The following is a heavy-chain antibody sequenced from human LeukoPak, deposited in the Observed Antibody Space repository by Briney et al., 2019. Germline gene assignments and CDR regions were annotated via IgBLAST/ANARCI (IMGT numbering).Heavy chain of an antibody. D-gene: IGHD3-22*01. CDR1: GYTFTGYY. V-gene: IGHV1-2*02. CDR2: INPNSGGT. J-gene: IGHJ4*02. CDR3: ARPYYYDSSGYLDY. Sequence: ASVKVSCKASGYTFTGYYMHWVRQAPGQGLEWMGWINPNSGGTNYAQKFQGRVTMTRDTSISTAYMELSRLRSDDTAVYYCARPYYYDSSGYLDYWGQGTLVTVSS.